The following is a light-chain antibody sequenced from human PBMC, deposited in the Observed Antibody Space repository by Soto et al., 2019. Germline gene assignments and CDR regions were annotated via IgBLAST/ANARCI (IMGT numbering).Light chain of an antibody. CDR2: GAS. CDR3: QQYGSSPPWT. CDR1: QSVSAGH. J-gene: IGKJ1*01. Sequence: EIVLTQSPGTLSLSPGERATPSCRSSQSVSAGHLAWYQQKPGQAPRLLIYGASSRATGIPDRFSGSGSGTDFTLTINRLEPEDFAVYFCQQYGSSPPWTFGQGTKVDIK. V-gene: IGKV3-20*01.